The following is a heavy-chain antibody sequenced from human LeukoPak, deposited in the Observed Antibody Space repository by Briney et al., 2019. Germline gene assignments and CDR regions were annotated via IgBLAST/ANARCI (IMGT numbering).Heavy chain of an antibody. J-gene: IGHJ5*02. D-gene: IGHD3-3*01. V-gene: IGHV4-34*01. CDR1: GGSISGYY. CDR3: ARGGSGITIFGVVIRNWFDP. CDR2: INHSGST. Sequence: SETLSLTCTVSGGSISGYYWSWIRQPPGKGLEWIGEINHSGSTNYNPSLKSRVTISVDTSKNQFSLKLSSVTAADTAVYYCARGGSGITIFGVVIRNWFDPWGQGTLVTVSS.